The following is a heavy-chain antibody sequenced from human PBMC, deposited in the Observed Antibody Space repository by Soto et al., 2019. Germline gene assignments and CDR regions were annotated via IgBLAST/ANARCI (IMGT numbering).Heavy chain of an antibody. CDR1: GFTFSSYG. D-gene: IGHD6-19*01. Sequence: GGSLRLSCAASGFTFSSYGMHWVRQAPGKGLEWVAVIWYDGSNKYYADSVKGRFTISRDNSKNTLYLQMNSLRAEDTAVYYCARGGAVAYYYYYGMDVWGQGTTVTVSS. CDR3: ARGGAVAYYYYYGMDV. V-gene: IGHV3-33*01. CDR2: IWYDGSNK. J-gene: IGHJ6*02.